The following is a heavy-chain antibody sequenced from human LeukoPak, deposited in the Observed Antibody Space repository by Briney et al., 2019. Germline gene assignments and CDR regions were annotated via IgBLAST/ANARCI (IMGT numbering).Heavy chain of an antibody. CDR1: GYTFTSYD. Sequence: ASVKVSCKASGYTFTSYDTNWVRQATGQGLEWMGWMNPNSGNTGYAQKFQGRVTMTRNTSISTAYMELSSLRSEDTAVYYCARAGRYSRTTDYWGQGTLVTVSS. V-gene: IGHV1-8*01. J-gene: IGHJ4*02. CDR2: MNPNSGNT. CDR3: ARAGRYSRTTDY. D-gene: IGHD6-13*01.